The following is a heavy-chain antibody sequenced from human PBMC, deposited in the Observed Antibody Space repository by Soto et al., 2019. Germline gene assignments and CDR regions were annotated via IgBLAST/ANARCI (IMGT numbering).Heavy chain of an antibody. Sequence: QVQLVQSGAEVRKPGSSVQVSCNASGGTVYTYTFSWVRQAPGQGLEWMGSITPIYPTTNYAEKFQGRLTVTADGSTNTAYMELNSLTSEDTAVYYCARIPRYSFPTSDDLDSWGQGTLVTVSS. V-gene: IGHV1-69*15. CDR1: GGTVYTYT. CDR2: ITPIYPTT. CDR3: ARIPRYSFPTSDDLDS. D-gene: IGHD5-18*01. J-gene: IGHJ4*02.